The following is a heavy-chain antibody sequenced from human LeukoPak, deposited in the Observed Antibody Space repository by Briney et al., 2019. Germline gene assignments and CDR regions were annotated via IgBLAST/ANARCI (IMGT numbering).Heavy chain of an antibody. Sequence: PSETLSLTCTVSGVSVSDGNYYWSWIRQPPGKGLEWIWYMFYAESTKYNPSLNSRVTISVDRSKNQVSLNLTSVTAADTAVYYCASTSNTWLGLPYFDSWGQGTLVTVSS. CDR3: ASTSNTWLGLPYFDS. V-gene: IGHV4-61*01. J-gene: IGHJ4*02. D-gene: IGHD3-10*01. CDR2: MFYAEST. CDR1: GVSVSDGNYY.